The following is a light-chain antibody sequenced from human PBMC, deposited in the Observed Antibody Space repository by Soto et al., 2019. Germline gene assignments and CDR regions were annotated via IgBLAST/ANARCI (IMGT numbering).Light chain of an antibody. J-gene: IGKJ1*01. CDR3: QQYSTTPRT. Sequence: DIVMTQSPDSLAVSLGERATINCKSSQSVLFSSNNKDQLAWYQQKPGQPPTLLIYWASTRESGVPDRFSGSGSGTDFTLTITSLQAEDVAVYYCQQYSTTPRTFGQGTKVVLK. CDR1: QSVLFSSNNKDQ. CDR2: WAS. V-gene: IGKV4-1*01.